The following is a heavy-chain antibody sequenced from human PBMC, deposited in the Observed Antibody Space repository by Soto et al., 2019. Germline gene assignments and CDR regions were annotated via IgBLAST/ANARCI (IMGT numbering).Heavy chain of an antibody. D-gene: IGHD3-16*01. Sequence: GGSLRLSCAASGFTFSSYSMNWVRQAPGKGLEWVSYISSSSSTIYYADSVKGRFTISRDNAKNSLYLQMNSLRDEDTAVYYFARGLSRGGNSRSYCGMVVWGQGTTVTVSS. V-gene: IGHV3-48*02. CDR2: ISSSSSTI. CDR1: GFTFSSYS. CDR3: ARGLSRGGNSRSYCGMVV. J-gene: IGHJ6*02.